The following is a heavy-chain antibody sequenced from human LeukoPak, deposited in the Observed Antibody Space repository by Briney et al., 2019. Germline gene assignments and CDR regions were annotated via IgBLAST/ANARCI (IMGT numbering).Heavy chain of an antibody. CDR1: GGSISSSSYY. CDR2: IYYSGST. Sequence: SETLSLTCTVSGGSISSSSYYWGWIRQPPGMGLEWIGYIYYSGSTNYNPSLKSRVTTSVDTSKNQYSLKLSSVTAADTAVYYCVRGSSWYDGYWFDPWGQGTLVTVSS. D-gene: IGHD6-13*01. J-gene: IGHJ5*02. V-gene: IGHV4-61*05. CDR3: VRGSSWYDGYWFDP.